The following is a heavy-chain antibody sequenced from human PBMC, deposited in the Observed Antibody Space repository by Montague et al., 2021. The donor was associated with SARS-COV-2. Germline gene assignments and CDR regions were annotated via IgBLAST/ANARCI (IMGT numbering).Heavy chain of an antibody. Sequence: SETLSLTCAVYGGSFSSYYWDWIRQPPGKGPEWIGEINHSGSANYNPSLKRRVTISVDTSKNQFSLKLNSVTAADTAVDYCARLGDGVVPAPILGVGPYYSYFSMDVWGKGATVTVSS. V-gene: IGHV4-34*01. CDR3: ARLGDGVVPAPILGVGPYYSYFSMDV. CDR1: GGSFSSYY. CDR2: INHSGSA. J-gene: IGHJ6*03. D-gene: IGHD2-2*02.